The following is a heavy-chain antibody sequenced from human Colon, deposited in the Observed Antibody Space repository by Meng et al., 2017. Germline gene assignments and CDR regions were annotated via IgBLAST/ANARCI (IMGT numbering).Heavy chain of an antibody. CDR2: IKIKTDGGTT. CDR1: GFTFSNAY. D-gene: IGHD4-23*01. CDR3: TTDGRYGGTLDY. V-gene: IGHV3-15*01. Sequence: GESLRLSCAASGFTFSNAYMSWVRQAPGKGLEWVGRIKIKTDGGTTDYAAPVTGRFSISRDDSKNTLYLQMNSLKTEDTAVYYCTTDGRYGGTLDYWGQGTLVTVSS. J-gene: IGHJ4*02.